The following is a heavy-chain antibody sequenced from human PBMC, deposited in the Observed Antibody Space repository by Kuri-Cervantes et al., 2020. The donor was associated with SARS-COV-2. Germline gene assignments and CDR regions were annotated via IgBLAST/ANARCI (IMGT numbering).Heavy chain of an antibody. Sequence: GGSLRLSCAASGFTFSSYGMHWVRQAPGKGLEWVAVIWYDGSNKHYADSVKGRFTISRDNSKNTLYLQMNSLRAEDTAVYYCAKDLGFGELLSGVVNDYWGQGTLVTVSS. V-gene: IGHV3-33*06. D-gene: IGHD3-10*01. CDR3: AKDLGFGELLSGVVNDY. J-gene: IGHJ4*02. CDR2: IWYDGSNK. CDR1: GFTFSSYG.